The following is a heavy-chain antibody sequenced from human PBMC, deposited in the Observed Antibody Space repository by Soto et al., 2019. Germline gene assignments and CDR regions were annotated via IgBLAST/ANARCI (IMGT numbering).Heavy chain of an antibody. CDR1: GGSFSGYY. CDR2: INHSGST. CDR3: ARGVTVFGLVSRFWFDP. V-gene: IGHV4-34*01. J-gene: IGHJ5*02. D-gene: IGHD3-3*01. Sequence: LETLSLTCAVYGGSFSGYYWIWLRQPPGKGLEWIGEINHSGSTNYNPSLKSRVTISLDTSKNQFSLRLSSLTAADRAVYFCARGVTVFGLVSRFWFDPWGQGTVVTVSS.